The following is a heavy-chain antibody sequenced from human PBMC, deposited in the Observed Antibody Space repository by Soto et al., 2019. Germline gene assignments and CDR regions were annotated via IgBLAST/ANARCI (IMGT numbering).Heavy chain of an antibody. CDR1: RFTFLNYG. CDR2: ISPTGEQR. V-gene: IGHV3-23*01. J-gene: IGHJ6*02. CDR3: AKRYGSGSYRDFNSYYGMDI. Sequence: GGSLRLSCAASRFTFLNYGMSWVRQGPGKGLEWVSGISPTGEQRFYVDSVKGRFFISRDNSQNTLSLEMSNLRADDTAVYYCAKRYGSGSYRDFNSYYGMDIWGQGTSVTVSS. D-gene: IGHD3-10*01.